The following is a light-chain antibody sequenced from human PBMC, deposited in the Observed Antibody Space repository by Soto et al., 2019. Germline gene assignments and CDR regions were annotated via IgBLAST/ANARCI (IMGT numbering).Light chain of an antibody. J-gene: IGKJ5*01. CDR3: QQFNSYPPTIT. V-gene: IGKV1-13*02. CDR1: QGISSA. CDR2: DAS. Sequence: AIQLTQSPSSLSASVGDRVTITCRASQGISSALAWYQQKPGNAPKLLIYDASSLGSGVPSRFSGSGSGTDFALTISSLQPEDFATYVCQQFNSYPPTITFGQGTRLEIK.